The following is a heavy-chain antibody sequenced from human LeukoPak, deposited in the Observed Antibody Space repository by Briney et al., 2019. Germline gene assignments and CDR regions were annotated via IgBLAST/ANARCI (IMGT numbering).Heavy chain of an antibody. CDR1: GFTYSSNW. J-gene: IGHJ4*02. V-gene: IGHV3-7*01. D-gene: IGHD4-11*01. CDR2: IKQDGTET. Sequence: GGSLRLSCAASGFTYSSNWMSWIRQAPGTGLEWVASIKQDGTETYYVDSVKGRFTISRDNAKNSLFLQMNSLRVDDTAVYYCARYRSNPQMWGQGTPVTVSS. CDR3: ARYRSNPQM.